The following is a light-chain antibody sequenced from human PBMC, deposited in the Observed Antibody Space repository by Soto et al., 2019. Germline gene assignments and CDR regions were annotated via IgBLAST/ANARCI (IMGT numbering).Light chain of an antibody. Sequence: QSALTQPASVSGSPGQSITISCTGTSSDVGGYNYVSWYQQHPGKAPKLMIYDVSNRPSGVSNRFSGSKSGNTDSLTISGLQAEDDADYYCSSYTSSSTLVFGSGNKVTVL. V-gene: IGLV2-14*01. CDR3: SSYTSSSTLV. CDR2: DVS. J-gene: IGLJ1*01. CDR1: SSDVGGYNY.